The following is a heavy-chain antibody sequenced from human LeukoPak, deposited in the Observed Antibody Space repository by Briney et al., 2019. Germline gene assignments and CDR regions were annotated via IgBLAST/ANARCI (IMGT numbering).Heavy chain of an antibody. D-gene: IGHD3-22*01. CDR3: AKDSNYYESSGQDAFDI. CDR2: ISSSSSYI. CDR1: GFTFSSYS. J-gene: IGHJ3*02. Sequence: GGSLRLSCAASGFTFSSYSMNWVRQAPGKGLEWVSSISSSSSYIYYADSVKGRFTISRDNAKNSLYLQMNSLRAEDTAVYYCAKDSNYYESSGQDAFDIWGQGTMVTVSS. V-gene: IGHV3-21*01.